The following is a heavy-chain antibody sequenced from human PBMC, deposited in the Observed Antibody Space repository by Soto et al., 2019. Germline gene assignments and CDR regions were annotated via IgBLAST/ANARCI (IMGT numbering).Heavy chain of an antibody. V-gene: IGHV3-33*01. D-gene: IGHD3-16*01. CDR2: IWYDGSNK. CDR3: ARDLSAEGGAFDI. Sequence: QVQLVESGGGVVQPGRSLRLSCAASGFTFSSYGMHWVRQAPGKGLEWVAVIWYDGSNKYYADSVKGRFTISRDNSKNTLYLQTNSLRAEDTAVYYCARDLSAEGGAFDIWGQGTMVTVSS. CDR1: GFTFSSYG. J-gene: IGHJ3*02.